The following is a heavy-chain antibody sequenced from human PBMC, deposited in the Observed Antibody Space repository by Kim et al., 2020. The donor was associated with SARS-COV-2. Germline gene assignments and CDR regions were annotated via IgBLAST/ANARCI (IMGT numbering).Heavy chain of an antibody. Sequence: TNYAQKVQGRVTMTTDTTTSTAYMELRSLRSDDTAVYYCAYTEEQWSFDYWGQGTLVTVSS. J-gene: IGHJ4*02. V-gene: IGHV1-18*01. D-gene: IGHD6-19*01. CDR2: T. CDR3: AYTEEQWSFDY.